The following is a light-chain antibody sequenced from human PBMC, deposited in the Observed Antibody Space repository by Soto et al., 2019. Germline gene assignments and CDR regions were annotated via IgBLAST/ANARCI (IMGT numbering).Light chain of an antibody. Sequence: ENVLTQSPATLSLSPGERATLSCRASQSVSNYVAWYQQKPGQAPGLLIYGASSRATGIPDRFSGSGSGTDFTLTISRLEPEDFAVYYCQQYGSSPRTFGQGTKVDI. CDR1: QSVSNY. CDR2: GAS. J-gene: IGKJ1*01. V-gene: IGKV3-20*01. CDR3: QQYGSSPRT.